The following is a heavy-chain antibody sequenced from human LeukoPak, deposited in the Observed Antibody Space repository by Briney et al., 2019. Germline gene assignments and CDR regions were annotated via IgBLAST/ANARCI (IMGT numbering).Heavy chain of an antibody. Sequence: GGSLRLSCAASGSTLSSYRMTWVRQAPGKGLGWVSSISSSSSYIYYADSVKGRFTISRDNAKNSLYLQMNSLRAEDTAVYYCARDIKYYDDSSGYSFDYWGQGTLVTVSS. D-gene: IGHD3-22*01. CDR3: ARDIKYYDDSSGYSFDY. CDR1: GSTLSSYR. CDR2: ISSSSSYI. V-gene: IGHV3-21*01. J-gene: IGHJ4*02.